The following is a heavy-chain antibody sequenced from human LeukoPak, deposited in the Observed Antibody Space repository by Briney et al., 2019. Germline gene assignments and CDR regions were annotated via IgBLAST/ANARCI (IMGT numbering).Heavy chain of an antibody. Sequence: SATLSLTRTVSGDSITSYYWGWLRQPPRKGLEWIRFIYNSGNTNSKPSLKSRATISVDTAKNQIYLRLSSVTAADTAVYYCTRPLFRGYIFGWGYWGQGTLVTVSS. D-gene: IGHD5-18*01. CDR2: IYNSGNT. CDR1: GDSITSYY. V-gene: IGHV4-59*08. CDR3: TRPLFRGYIFGWGY. J-gene: IGHJ4*02.